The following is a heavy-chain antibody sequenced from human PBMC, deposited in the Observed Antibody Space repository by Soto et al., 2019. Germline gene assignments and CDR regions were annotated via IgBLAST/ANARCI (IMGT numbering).Heavy chain of an antibody. D-gene: IGHD5-18*01. CDR1: GGSVSNKTYY. V-gene: IGHV4-61*01. CDR3: ARGAADTAMVDS. J-gene: IGHJ4*02. Sequence: SETLSLTCSVSGGSVSNKTYYWSWTRQPPGKGLEWLGYIFYSGSTFYNPSLKSRVTISIHTSKSQFSLQLTSVTAADTAVYYCARGAADTAMVDSWGQGTLVTVSS. CDR2: IFYSGST.